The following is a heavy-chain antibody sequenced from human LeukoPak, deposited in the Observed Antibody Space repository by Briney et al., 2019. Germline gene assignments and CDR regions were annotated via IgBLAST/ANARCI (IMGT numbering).Heavy chain of an antibody. CDR1: GFTFSTYT. Sequence: GGSLRLSCAASGFTFSTYTLNWVRQAPGKGLEWVSSISSSSSYIYYADSVKGRFTISRDNAKNSLYLQMNSLRAEDTAVYYCARMLDFWSGPDYWGQGTLVTVSS. CDR2: ISSSSSYI. CDR3: ARMLDFWSGPDY. D-gene: IGHD3-3*01. J-gene: IGHJ4*02. V-gene: IGHV3-21*01.